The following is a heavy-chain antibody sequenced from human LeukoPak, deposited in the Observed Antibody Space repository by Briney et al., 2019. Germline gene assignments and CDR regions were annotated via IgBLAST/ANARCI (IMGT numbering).Heavy chain of an antibody. CDR1: GFTFSDYY. Sequence: GGSLRLSCAASGFTFSDYYMSWVRQAPGKGLEWVANIKQDGSEKYYVDSVKGRFTISRDNAKNSLYLQMNSLRAEDTAVYYCARVKTTYYYDSSGYYPRYYYYYMDVWGKGTTVTVSS. V-gene: IGHV3-7*01. CDR2: IKQDGSEK. D-gene: IGHD3-22*01. J-gene: IGHJ6*03. CDR3: ARVKTTYYYDSSGYYPRYYYYYMDV.